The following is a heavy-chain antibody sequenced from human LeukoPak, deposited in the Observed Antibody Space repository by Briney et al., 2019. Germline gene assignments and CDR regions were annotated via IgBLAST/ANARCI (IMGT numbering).Heavy chain of an antibody. Sequence: RPSETLSLTCTVSVGPISSYYWSWIRQTPGKGLEWIGDIYYSGSTNYNPSLKSRVTISVDTSKNQFSLKLSSVTAADTAVYYCARLPSRDNWDRGYYYYGMDVWGQGTTVTVSS. J-gene: IGHJ6*02. D-gene: IGHD1-20*01. CDR3: ARLPSRDNWDRGYYYYGMDV. CDR1: VGPISSYY. V-gene: IGHV4-59*08. CDR2: IYYSGST.